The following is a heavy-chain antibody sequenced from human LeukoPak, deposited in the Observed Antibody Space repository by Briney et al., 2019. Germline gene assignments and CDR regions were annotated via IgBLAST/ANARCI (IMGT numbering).Heavy chain of an antibody. CDR1: GGPISSYY. CDR2: IYYSGST. D-gene: IGHD1-26*01. Sequence: SETLSLTCTVSGGPISSYYWSWIRQPPGKGLEWIGYIYYSGSTNYNPSLKSRVTISVDTSKNQFSLKLSSVTAEDTAVYYCARGAPGGSSLVDYYYYYGMDVWGQGTTVTVSS. J-gene: IGHJ6*02. CDR3: ARGAPGGSSLVDYYYYYGMDV. V-gene: IGHV4-59*01.